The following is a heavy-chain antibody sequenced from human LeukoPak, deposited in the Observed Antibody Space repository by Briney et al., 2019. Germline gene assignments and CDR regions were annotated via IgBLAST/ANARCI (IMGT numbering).Heavy chain of an antibody. CDR1: GGSISSGGYS. J-gene: IGHJ5*02. CDR2: IYHSGST. CDR3: ARGGDYDSSGYYYEVPWFDP. Sequence: SQTLSLTCAVSGGSISSGGYSWSWIRQPPGTGLEWIGYIYHSGSTYYNPSLKSRVTISVDRSKNQFSLKLSSVTAADTAVYYCARGGDYDSSGYYYEVPWFDPWGREPWSPSPQ. V-gene: IGHV4-30-2*01. D-gene: IGHD3-22*01.